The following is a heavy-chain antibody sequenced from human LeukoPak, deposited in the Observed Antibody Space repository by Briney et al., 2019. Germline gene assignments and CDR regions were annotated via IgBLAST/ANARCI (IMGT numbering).Heavy chain of an antibody. J-gene: IGHJ2*01. Sequence: PSETLSLTCAVSGGSISSSNWWSWVRQPPGKGLEWIGEIYHSGSTNYNPSLKSRVTISVDKSKNQFSLKLSSVTAADTAVYYCARDRPAAAATGYFDLWGRGTLVTVSS. CDR1: GGSISSSNW. CDR3: ARDRPAAAATGYFDL. D-gene: IGHD6-13*01. V-gene: IGHV4-4*02. CDR2: IYHSGST.